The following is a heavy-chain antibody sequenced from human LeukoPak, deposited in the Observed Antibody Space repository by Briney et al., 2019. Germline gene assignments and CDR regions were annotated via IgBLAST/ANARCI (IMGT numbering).Heavy chain of an antibody. D-gene: IGHD3-3*01. CDR3: ARGPLYYDFWSGPPPQFDP. V-gene: IGHV3-53*01. J-gene: IGHJ5*02. CDR2: IYSGGST. CDR1: GFTVSSNY. Sequence: GGSLRLSCAASGFTVSSNYMNWVRQAPGKGLEWVSVIYSGGSTYYADSVKGRFTISRDNSKNTLYLQMNSLRAEDTAVYYCARGPLYYDFWSGPPPQFDPWGQGALVTVSS.